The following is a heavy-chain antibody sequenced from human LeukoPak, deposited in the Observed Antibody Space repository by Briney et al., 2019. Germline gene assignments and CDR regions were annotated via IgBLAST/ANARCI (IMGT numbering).Heavy chain of an antibody. CDR1: GFTFSSYW. J-gene: IGHJ4*02. CDR3: ARDSPDSTFDY. V-gene: IGHV3-7*01. D-gene: IGHD2/OR15-2a*01. Sequence: PGGSLRLSCAASGFTFSSYWMSWVRHAPGKGLEWVANIKQDGSEKYYVDSVKGRFTISRDNAKNSLYLQMNSLRAEDTAVYYCARDSPDSTFDYWGQGTLVTVSS. CDR2: IKQDGSEK.